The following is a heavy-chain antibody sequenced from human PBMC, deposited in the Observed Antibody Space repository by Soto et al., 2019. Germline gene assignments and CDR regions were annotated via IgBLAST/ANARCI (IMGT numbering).Heavy chain of an antibody. CDR1: GGAISGYY. D-gene: IGHD1-20*01. CDR3: ARHGGKLSITGTMGNFDY. Sequence: ASETLSLTCTVSGGAISGYYWTWVRQPAGKGLEWIGRIYSSGGTKYNPSLKSRVDMSLDMSKNQFSLRLSSVTAADTSVYYCARHGGKLSITGTMGNFDYWGQGSLVTVSS. CDR2: IYSSGGT. J-gene: IGHJ4*02. V-gene: IGHV4-4*07.